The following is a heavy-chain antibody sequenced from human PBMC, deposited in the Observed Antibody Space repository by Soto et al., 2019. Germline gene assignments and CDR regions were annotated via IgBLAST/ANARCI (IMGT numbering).Heavy chain of an antibody. V-gene: IGHV1-2*04. CDR2: INPNSGGT. CDR3: ARGWGIVLVPAAPSFDY. CDR1: GYTFTGYY. D-gene: IGHD2-2*01. Sequence: ASVKVSCKASGYTFTGYYMHWVRRAPGQGLEWMGWINPNSGGTNYAQKFQGWVTMTRDTSISTAYMELSRLRSDDTAVYYCARGWGIVLVPAAPSFDYWGQGTLVTVSS. J-gene: IGHJ4*02.